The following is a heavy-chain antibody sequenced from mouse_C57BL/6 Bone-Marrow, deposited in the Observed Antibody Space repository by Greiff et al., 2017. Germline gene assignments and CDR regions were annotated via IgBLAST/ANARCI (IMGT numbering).Heavy chain of an antibody. CDR1: GYTFTSYW. Sequence: QVQLQQPGAELVRPGTSVKLSCKASGYTFTSYWMHWVKQRPGQGLEWIGVIDPSDSYTNYNQKFKGKATLTVDTSSSTAYIQLSSLTSEDSAVYYCAKEETDGYYVLFAYWGQGTLVTVSA. CDR3: AKEETDGYYVLFAY. J-gene: IGHJ3*01. CDR2: IDPSDSYT. V-gene: IGHV1-59*01. D-gene: IGHD2-3*01.